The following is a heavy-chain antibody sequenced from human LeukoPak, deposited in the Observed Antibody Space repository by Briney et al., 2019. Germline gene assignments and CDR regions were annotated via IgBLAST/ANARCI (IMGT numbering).Heavy chain of an antibody. CDR3: ARGVGELPHPRRYCSSTSCYMAYYFDY. Sequence: ASVKVSCKASGYTFTSYDINWVRQATGQGLEWMGWMNPNSGNTGYAQKFQGRVTMTRNTSISTAYMELSSLRSEDTAVYYCARGVGELPHPRRYCSSTSCYMAYYFDYWGQGTLVTVSS. D-gene: IGHD2-2*02. V-gene: IGHV1-8*01. CDR2: MNPNSGNT. J-gene: IGHJ4*02. CDR1: GYTFTSYD.